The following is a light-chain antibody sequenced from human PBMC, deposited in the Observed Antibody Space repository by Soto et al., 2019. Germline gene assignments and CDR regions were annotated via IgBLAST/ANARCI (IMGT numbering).Light chain of an antibody. CDR1: QSVSSY. CDR2: DAS. CDR3: QQRSNWPRT. J-gene: IGKJ1*01. Sequence: EIVLTQSPATLSLSPGERATLSCRASQSVSSYLAWYQQKPGQAPRLRIYDASNRATGIPARVSGSGSGTDSTLTIRSLEPEDFAVYYCQQRSNWPRTFGQGTTVEIK. V-gene: IGKV3-11*01.